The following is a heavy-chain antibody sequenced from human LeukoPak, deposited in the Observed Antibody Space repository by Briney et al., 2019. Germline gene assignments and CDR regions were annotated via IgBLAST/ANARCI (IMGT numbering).Heavy chain of an antibody. J-gene: IGHJ1*01. CDR1: GGSISSYY. V-gene: IGHV4-59*08. CDR2: IYYSGST. Sequence: SETLSLTCTVSGGSISSYYWSWIRQPPGKGLEWIGYIYYSGSTNYNPSLKRRVSISVDTSKNQFSLKLSSVTAADTAVYYCARHRHYYDSSGYGYFQHWGQGTLVTVSS. D-gene: IGHD3-22*01. CDR3: ARHRHYYDSSGYGYFQH.